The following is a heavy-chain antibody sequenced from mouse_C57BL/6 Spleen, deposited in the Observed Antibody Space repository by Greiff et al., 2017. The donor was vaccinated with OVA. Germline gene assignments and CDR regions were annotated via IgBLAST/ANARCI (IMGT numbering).Heavy chain of an antibody. D-gene: IGHD1-1*01. J-gene: IGHJ2*01. V-gene: IGHV5-12*01. Sequence: EVNLVESGGGLVQPGGSLKLSCAASGFTFSDYYMYWVRQTPEKRLEWVAYISNGGGSTYYPDTVKGRFTISRDNAKNTLYLQMSRLKSEDTAMYYCARQDYYGSAYYFDYWGQGTTLTVSS. CDR1: GFTFSDYY. CDR3: ARQDYYGSAYYFDY. CDR2: ISNGGGST.